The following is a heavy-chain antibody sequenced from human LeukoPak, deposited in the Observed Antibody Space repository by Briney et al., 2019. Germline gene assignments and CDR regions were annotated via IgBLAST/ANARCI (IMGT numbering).Heavy chain of an antibody. Sequence: GGSLRLSCAASGFTFSRYAMHWVRQAPDKGLEWVAVISHDGRNKDYADSVKGRFTISRDNSKNTLYLQMNSLRAEDTAVYYCARDGEICSGGSCYSNWFDPWGQGTLVTVSS. J-gene: IGHJ5*02. CDR1: GFTFSRYA. CDR3: ARDGEICSGGSCYSNWFDP. CDR2: ISHDGRNK. D-gene: IGHD2-15*01. V-gene: IGHV3-30*01.